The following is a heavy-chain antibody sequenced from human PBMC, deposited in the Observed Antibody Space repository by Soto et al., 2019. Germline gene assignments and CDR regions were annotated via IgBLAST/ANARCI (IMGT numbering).Heavy chain of an antibody. Sequence: GASVKVSCKASGGTFSSYTITWIRQAPGRGLEWMGGIIPIFDRADYAPKFQGRVTITADESTNTSYMQLSSLRSDDTAIYYCARVFYYSGSYYDNWYDSRGRGNLVTVSS. CDR2: IIPIFDRA. CDR1: GGTFSSYT. J-gene: IGHJ5*01. V-gene: IGHV1-69*13. CDR3: ARVFYYSGSYYDNWYDS. D-gene: IGHD3-10*01.